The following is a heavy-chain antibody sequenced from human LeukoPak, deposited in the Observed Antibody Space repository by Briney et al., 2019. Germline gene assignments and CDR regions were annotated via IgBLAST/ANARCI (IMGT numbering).Heavy chain of an antibody. CDR1: GFTFSDYS. D-gene: IGHD2-21*02. CDR2: ISGRSSTL. CDR3: ARDGSAASDW. J-gene: IGHJ4*02. Sequence: TGGSLRLSCAASGFTFSDYSMNWVRQAPGKGLERISYISGRSSTLYYADSVKGRFTISRDNGKTSLYLQMNSRRADGTGVYYCARDGSAASDWGGEGTLLT. V-gene: IGHV3-48*01.